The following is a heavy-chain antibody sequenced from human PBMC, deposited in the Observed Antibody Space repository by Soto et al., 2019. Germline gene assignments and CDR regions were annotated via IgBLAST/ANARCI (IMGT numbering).Heavy chain of an antibody. CDR1: GYTFTSYG. Sequence: AAVKISCKASGYTFTSYGISWVRQAPGQGLEWMGWISAYNGNTNYAQKLQGRVTMTTDTSTSTAYMELRSLRSDDTAVYYCARGWGSSGSSNWFEPWGKGTLVTVSS. CDR2: ISAYNGNT. V-gene: IGHV1-18*04. J-gene: IGHJ5*02. D-gene: IGHD6-19*01. CDR3: ARGWGSSGSSNWFEP.